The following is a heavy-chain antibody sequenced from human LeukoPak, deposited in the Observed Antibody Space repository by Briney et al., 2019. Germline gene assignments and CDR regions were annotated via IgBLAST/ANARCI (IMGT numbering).Heavy chain of an antibody. CDR3: AVVAATLFDY. CDR2: IIPIFGTA. J-gene: IGHJ4*02. Sequence: GASVKVSCMASGYTFTSYAMNWVRQAPGQGLEWMGGIIPIFGTANYAQKFQGRVTITADESTSTAYMELSSLRSEDTAVYYCAVVAATLFDYWGQGTLVTVSS. CDR1: GYTFTSYA. D-gene: IGHD2-15*01. V-gene: IGHV1-69*13.